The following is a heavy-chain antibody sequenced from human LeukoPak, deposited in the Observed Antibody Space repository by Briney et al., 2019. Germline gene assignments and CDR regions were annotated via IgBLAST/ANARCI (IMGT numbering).Heavy chain of an antibody. CDR2: INTKTGNA. CDR3: ARLGGSCSGGACLYWFDP. Sequence: ASVKVSCKASGYTFNKNAMNWVRQAPGQGLEWMGWINTKTGNATYAQGFTGRFVFSLGTAVNTAYLQISSLKTEDTGVYYCARLGGSCSGGACLYWFDPWGQGSLVTVSS. J-gene: IGHJ5*02. V-gene: IGHV7-4-1*02. CDR1: GYTFNKNA. D-gene: IGHD2-15*01.